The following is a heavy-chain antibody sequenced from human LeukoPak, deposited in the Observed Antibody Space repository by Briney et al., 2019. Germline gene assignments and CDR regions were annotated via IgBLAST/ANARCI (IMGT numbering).Heavy chain of an antibody. CDR2: IYYSGST. J-gene: IGHJ4*02. D-gene: IGHD6-13*01. CDR3: ARISGSHRPNFDY. CDR1: GGSISNSTYY. Sequence: SETLSLTCTVSGGSISNSTYYWGWIRQPPGKGLEWIGSIYYSGSTYYNPSLKSRVTISIDTSKNQFSLKLSSVTAADTAVYYCARISGSHRPNFDYWGQGTLVTVSS. V-gene: IGHV4-39*07.